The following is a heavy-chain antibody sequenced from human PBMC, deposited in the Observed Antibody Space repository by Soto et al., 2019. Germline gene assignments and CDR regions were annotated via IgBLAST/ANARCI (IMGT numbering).Heavy chain of an antibody. J-gene: IGHJ6*02. CDR3: ARIKWGLNYYNGMDV. Sequence: QVQLVQSGAEVKKSGASVKVSCKPSGYSFSDYFIQWVRQAPGQGLEWVAWINPKTAATNYAKKLQGRVSLTWDTSSTTAYMELTRLRPDDTAVYYCARIKWGLNYYNGMDVWGQGITVIVSS. CDR1: GYSFSDYF. CDR2: INPKTAAT. D-gene: IGHD1-26*01. V-gene: IGHV1-2*02.